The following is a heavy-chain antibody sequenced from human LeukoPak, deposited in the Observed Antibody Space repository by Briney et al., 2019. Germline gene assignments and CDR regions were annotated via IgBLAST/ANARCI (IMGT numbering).Heavy chain of an antibody. CDR2: IYYSGST. CDR3: RRVYYSHRYHYWYFDL. CDR1: GGSISSSSYY. D-gene: IGHD2-8*01. Sequence: SETLSLTCTVSGGSISSSSYYWGWIRQPPGKGLEWIGSIYYSGSTYYNPSLKSRVTISVDTSKNQFSLKLTSVTAADTAVYYCRRVYYSHRYHYWYFDLGDRGPL. V-gene: IGHV4-39*07. J-gene: IGHJ2*01.